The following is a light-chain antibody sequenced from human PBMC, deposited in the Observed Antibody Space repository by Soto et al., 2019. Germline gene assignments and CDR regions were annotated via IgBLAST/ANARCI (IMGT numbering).Light chain of an antibody. V-gene: IGKV1-8*01. J-gene: IGKJ1*01. CDR2: AAS. Sequence: AIRMTQSPSSFSATTGDRAPITCRASQGISSYLAWYQQNPGKAPKLLIYAASTLQSGVPSRFSGSGSGTDFTLTISCLQSEDFATYYCQQYYSYPRTFGQGTKVDI. CDR3: QQYYSYPRT. CDR1: QGISSY.